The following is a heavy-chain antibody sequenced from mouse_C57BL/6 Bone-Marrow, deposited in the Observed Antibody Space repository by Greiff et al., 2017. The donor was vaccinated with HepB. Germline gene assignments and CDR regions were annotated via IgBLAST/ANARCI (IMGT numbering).Heavy chain of an antibody. Sequence: VQLQQSGAELVRPGASVTLSCKASGYTFTDYEMHWVKQTPVHGLEWIGAIDPETGGTAYNQKFKGKAILTADKSSSTAYMELRSLTSEESAVYYCTRGITTGNFDYWGQGTTLTVSS. CDR3: TRGITTGNFDY. J-gene: IGHJ2*01. CDR2: IDPETGGT. V-gene: IGHV1-15*01. CDR1: GYTFTDYE. D-gene: IGHD1-1*01.